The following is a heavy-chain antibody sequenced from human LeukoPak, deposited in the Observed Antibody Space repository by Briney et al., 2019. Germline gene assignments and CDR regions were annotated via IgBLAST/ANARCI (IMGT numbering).Heavy chain of an antibody. CDR3: ARERSGYEVDY. Sequence: ASGKGSCKVSGYTSPFYGITWVRTAPGQGLGWMGWISAYNGNTNYAQKLQGRVTMTTDTSTSTAFMELRSLRSDDTAVYYCARERSGYEVDYWGQGTLVTVSS. CDR1: GYTSPFYG. D-gene: IGHD5-12*01. J-gene: IGHJ4*02. V-gene: IGHV1-18*01. CDR2: ISAYNGNT.